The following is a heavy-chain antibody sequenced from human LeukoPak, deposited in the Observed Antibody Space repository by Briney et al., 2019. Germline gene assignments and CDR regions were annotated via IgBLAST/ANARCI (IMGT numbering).Heavy chain of an antibody. V-gene: IGHV4-34*01. J-gene: IGHJ4*02. Sequence: SETLSLTCAVYGGSFSGYYWSWIRQPPGKGLEWIGEINHSGSTNYNPSLKSRVTISVDTSKNQFSLNLSSVTAAYTAVYYCARRIWYHDILTAYNIWGQGTPVTVSS. CDR3: ARRIWYHDILTAYNI. CDR2: INHSGST. D-gene: IGHD3-9*01. CDR1: GGSFSGYY.